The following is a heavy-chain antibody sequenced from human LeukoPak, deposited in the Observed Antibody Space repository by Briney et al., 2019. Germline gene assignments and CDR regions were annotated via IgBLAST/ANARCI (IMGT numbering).Heavy chain of an antibody. V-gene: IGHV3-11*04. CDR3: ARGFRRGYSCGYNFDY. CDR1: GFTFSDYY. D-gene: IGHD5-18*01. CDR2: ISSSGSTI. Sequence: GGSLRLSCAASGFTFSDYYMSWIRQAPGKGLEWVSYISSSGSTIYYADSAKGRFTISRDNAKNSLYLQMNSLRAEDTAVYYCARGFRRGYSCGYNFDYWGQGTLVTVSS. J-gene: IGHJ4*02.